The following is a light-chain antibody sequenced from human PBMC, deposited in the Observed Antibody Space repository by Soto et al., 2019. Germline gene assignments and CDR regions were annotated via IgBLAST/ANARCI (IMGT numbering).Light chain of an antibody. V-gene: IGKV3-20*01. Sequence: EIVLTQSPGTLSLSPGERATLSCRASQSVRSSYLAWYQQKLGQAPRLLIYGVSNRATGIPDRFSGSGSGTDFTLTISRLESKYFAVYYCQQYGTSPRTLGQGTQVEIK. CDR2: GVS. J-gene: IGKJ1*01. CDR1: QSVRSSY. CDR3: QQYGTSPRT.